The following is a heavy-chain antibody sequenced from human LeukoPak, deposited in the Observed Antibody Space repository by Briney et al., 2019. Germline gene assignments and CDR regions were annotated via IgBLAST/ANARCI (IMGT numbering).Heavy chain of an antibody. V-gene: IGHV3-21*06. CDR3: ARDAKGYCSDGVCAD. J-gene: IGHJ4*02. D-gene: IGHD2-8*01. Sequence: PGGSLRLSCVASGFTFSSYSMNWARQAPGKGLEWVSSISSTTNYIYDYADSVRGRFTISRDNAKNSLYLQMNSLRAEDTAVYYCARDAKGYCSDGVCADWGQGTLVTISS. CDR1: GFTFSSYS. CDR2: ISSTTNYI.